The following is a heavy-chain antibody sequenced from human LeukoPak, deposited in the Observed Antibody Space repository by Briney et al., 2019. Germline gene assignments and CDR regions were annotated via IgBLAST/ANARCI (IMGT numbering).Heavy chain of an antibody. CDR2: ISYDGSNT. Sequence: PGGSLRLSCAASGFTFISYAMHWVRQAPGKGLEWVAVISYDGSNTYYADSVKGRFTISRDNSKNTLYLQMSSLRAEDTAVYYCAKVGDYYGSGKYSNFDYWGQGTLVTVSS. J-gene: IGHJ4*02. CDR1: GFTFISYA. V-gene: IGHV3-30-3*01. CDR3: AKVGDYYGSGKYSNFDY. D-gene: IGHD3-10*01.